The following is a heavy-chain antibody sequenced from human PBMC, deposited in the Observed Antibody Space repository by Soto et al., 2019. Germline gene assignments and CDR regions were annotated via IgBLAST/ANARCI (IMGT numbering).Heavy chain of an antibody. CDR3: ADLTWNGYYLP. CDR1: GFTLSDHY. D-gene: IGHD3-3*01. J-gene: IGHJ4*02. V-gene: IGHV3-72*01. CDR2: IKNKAGSYST. Sequence: EVQLVESGGGLVQPGGSLRLSCAASGFTLSDHYMDWVRQAPGKGLEWVGRIKNKAGSYSTEYAASVTGRFTISRDDSKNSLYLHMNSLKTEDTAVYYCADLTWNGYYLPWGQGTLVIVSS.